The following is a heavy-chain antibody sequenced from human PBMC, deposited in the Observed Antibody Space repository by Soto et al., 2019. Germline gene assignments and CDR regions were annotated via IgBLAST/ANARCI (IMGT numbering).Heavy chain of an antibody. V-gene: IGHV3-74*01. CDR1: EFTFSGRS. D-gene: IGHD3-10*01. J-gene: IGHJ6*03. CDR3: ARGWFGPDV. Sequence: EVQLVESGGGLVQPGGSLRLSCAASEFTFSGRSVHWVRQAPGKGLVWVSGIDKVGTDSTYADSVKGRFTSSRDDAKNMVYLQMNSLRVEDTAVYYCARGWFGPDVWGKGTTVTVSS. CDR2: IDKVGTDS.